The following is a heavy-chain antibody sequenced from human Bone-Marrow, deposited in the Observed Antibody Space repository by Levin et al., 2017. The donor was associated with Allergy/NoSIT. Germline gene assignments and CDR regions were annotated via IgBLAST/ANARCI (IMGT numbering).Heavy chain of an antibody. CDR2: IYRGGAT. Sequence: HPGESLKISCTASGVTVFNNYFMWVRQAPGKGLEWVSHIYRGGATDYADSVKGRFSVSRDNSKNTVYLQMNSLRADDTAVYYCGRDGPGGGHWGPGTQVTVSS. V-gene: IGHV3-66*01. D-gene: IGHD3-10*01. CDR3: GRDGPGGGH. J-gene: IGHJ4*02. CDR1: GVTVFNNY.